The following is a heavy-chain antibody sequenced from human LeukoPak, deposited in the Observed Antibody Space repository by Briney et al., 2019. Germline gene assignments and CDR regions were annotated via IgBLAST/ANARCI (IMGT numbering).Heavy chain of an antibody. Sequence: SETLSLTCAVYGGSFSGYYWSWIRQPPGKGLEWVGEINHSGSTNYNPSLKSRDTISVDTSKNQFSLKLSSVTAADTAVYYCARGLGYYGSGSYLKHWGQGTLVTVSS. CDR1: GGSFSGYY. D-gene: IGHD3-10*01. V-gene: IGHV4-34*01. J-gene: IGHJ4*02. CDR2: INHSGST. CDR3: ARGLGYYGSGSYLKH.